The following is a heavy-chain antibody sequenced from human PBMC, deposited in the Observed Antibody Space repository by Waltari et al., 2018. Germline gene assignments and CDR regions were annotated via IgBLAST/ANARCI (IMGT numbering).Heavy chain of an antibody. CDR2: ISVNSEYI. Sequence: EVQLVESGGGLVKPGGSLRLSCAASGFSFSIYPMSWVRQAPGKGLELVAFISVNSEYIFYADSVRGRFTISRDNAKNSLYLQMNSLTAEDTAVYYCASLASIWGQGTLVTVSS. J-gene: IGHJ4*02. V-gene: IGHV3-21*02. CDR1: GFSFSIYP. CDR3: ASLASI. D-gene: IGHD3-3*02.